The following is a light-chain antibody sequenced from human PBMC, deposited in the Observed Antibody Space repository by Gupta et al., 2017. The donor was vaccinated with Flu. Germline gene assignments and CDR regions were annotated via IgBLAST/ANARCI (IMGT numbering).Light chain of an antibody. CDR3: QQYIGFSRT. J-gene: IGKJ1*01. CDR2: KAS. CDR1: QSISTY. Sequence: DIPMTQSPSTLSASVGDRVTTTCRASQSISTYLAWYQQKPGKAPKLLIYKASSLESGVPSRFSGSGSGTDFTLTISSLQPDDFATYYCQQYIGFSRTFGQGTKVEI. V-gene: IGKV1-5*03.